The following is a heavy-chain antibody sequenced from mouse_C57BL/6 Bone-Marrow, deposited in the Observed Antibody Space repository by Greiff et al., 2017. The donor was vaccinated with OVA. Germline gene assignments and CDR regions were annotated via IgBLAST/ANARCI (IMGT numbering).Heavy chain of an antibody. J-gene: IGHJ2*01. D-gene: IGHD2-3*01. CDR2: ISDGGSYT. Sequence: EVQRVESGGGLVKPGGSLKLSCAASGFTFSSYAMSWVRQTPEKRLEWVATISDGGSYTYYPDNVKGRFTISRDNAKNNLYLQMSHLKSEDTAMYYCARDSDGYYTYYFDYRGQGTTLTVSS. CDR1: GFTFSSYA. V-gene: IGHV5-4*01. CDR3: ARDSDGYYTYYFDY.